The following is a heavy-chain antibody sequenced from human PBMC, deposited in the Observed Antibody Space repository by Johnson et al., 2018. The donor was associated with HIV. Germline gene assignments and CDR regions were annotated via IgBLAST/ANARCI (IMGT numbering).Heavy chain of an antibody. D-gene: IGHD1-7*01. V-gene: IGHV3-33*01. CDR3: AREATGTTNAFYM. Sequence: QVQLVESGGGVVQPGRSLRLSCAASGFTFSSYGMHWVRQAPGKGLEWVAVIWYDGSNKYYTDSLKGRFTISRDNAKNSLYLQMNSLRAEDTAVYYCAREATGTTNAFYMWGQGTMVTVSS. J-gene: IGHJ3*02. CDR2: IWYDGSNK. CDR1: GFTFSSYG.